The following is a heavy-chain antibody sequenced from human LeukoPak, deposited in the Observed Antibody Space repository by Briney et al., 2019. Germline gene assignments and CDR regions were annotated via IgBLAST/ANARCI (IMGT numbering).Heavy chain of an antibody. Sequence: GASVKVSCTASGYTFTGYYMHWVRQAPGQGLEWMGWISAYNGNTNYAQKLQGRVTMTTDTSTSTAYLELRSLRSDDTAVYYCAREDRLLLWFGEPSGSLFDPWGQGTLVTVSS. J-gene: IGHJ5*02. CDR3: AREDRLLLWFGEPSGSLFDP. CDR2: ISAYNGNT. D-gene: IGHD3-10*01. CDR1: GYTFTGYY. V-gene: IGHV1-18*04.